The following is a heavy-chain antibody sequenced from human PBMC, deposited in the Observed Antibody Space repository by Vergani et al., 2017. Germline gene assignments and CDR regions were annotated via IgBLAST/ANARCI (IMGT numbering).Heavy chain of an antibody. J-gene: IGHJ5*02. V-gene: IGHV4-31*03. CDR2: IYYSGST. CDR3: ARELQGSGWFDP. D-gene: IGHD3-10*01. Sequence: QVQLQESGPGLVKPSQTPSLTCTVSGGSISSGGYYWSWIRQHPGKGLEWIGYIYYSGSTYYNPSLKSRVTISVDTSKNQFTLKLSSVTAADTAVYYCARELQGSGWFDPWGQGTLVTVSS. CDR1: GGSISSGGYY.